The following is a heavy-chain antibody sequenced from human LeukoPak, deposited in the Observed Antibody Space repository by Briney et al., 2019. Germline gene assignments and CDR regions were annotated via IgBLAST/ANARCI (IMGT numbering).Heavy chain of an antibody. Sequence: PGGSLRLSCAASGFTFSNYAMSWVRQAPGKGLEWVSVIKGSGDKTYYADSVRGRFTISRDNSKNTLYLQMNSLRAEDTALYYCAKEELTNPYYHDSSGYPNDAFDIWGQGTMVTVSS. D-gene: IGHD3-22*01. CDR1: GFTFSNYA. CDR2: IKGSGDKT. CDR3: AKEELTNPYYHDSSGYPNDAFDI. V-gene: IGHV3-23*01. J-gene: IGHJ3*02.